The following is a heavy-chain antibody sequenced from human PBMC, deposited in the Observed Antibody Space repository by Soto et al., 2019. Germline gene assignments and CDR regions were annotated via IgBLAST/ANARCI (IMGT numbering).Heavy chain of an antibody. CDR1: GFIFSSYA. V-gene: IGHV3-30-3*01. CDR2: ISNDGSNK. CDR3: ASAVFWSGSPFDY. J-gene: IGHJ4*02. D-gene: IGHD3-3*01. Sequence: GGSLRLSCAASGFIFSSYAMHWVRQAPGKGLEWVAVISNDGSNKYYADSVKGRFTISRDNSKNTLYLQMHSLRAEDTAVYYCASAVFWSGSPFDYWAQGPLVTVSS.